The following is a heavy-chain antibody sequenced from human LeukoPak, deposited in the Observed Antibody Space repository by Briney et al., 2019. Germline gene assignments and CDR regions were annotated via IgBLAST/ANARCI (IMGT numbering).Heavy chain of an antibody. J-gene: IGHJ4*02. CDR3: AKSHMLAANIFDY. Sequence: GRSLRLSCAASGFTFSSYAMHWVRQAPGKGLEWVAVISYDGSNKFYADSVKGRFTLSRDNSKNSLYLQMNSLRAEDTAMYYCAKSHMLAANIFDYWGQGALVTVSS. D-gene: IGHD2-15*01. CDR2: ISYDGSNK. V-gene: IGHV3-30-3*01. CDR1: GFTFSSYA.